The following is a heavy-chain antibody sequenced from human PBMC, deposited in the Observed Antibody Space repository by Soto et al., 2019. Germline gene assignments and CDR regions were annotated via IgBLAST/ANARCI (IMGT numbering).Heavy chain of an antibody. Sequence: QVQLQESGPGLVKPSETLSLTCTVSGGSVSSGSYYWSWIRQPPGKGLEWIGYIYYSGSTNYNPSLKSRVTISVDTSKNQFSLKLTSVTAAATAVYSCASYSSGWYDVSYWGQGTVVTVSS. CDR3: ASYSSGWYDVSY. CDR1: GGSVSSGSYY. D-gene: IGHD6-19*01. CDR2: IYYSGST. J-gene: IGHJ4*02. V-gene: IGHV4-61*01.